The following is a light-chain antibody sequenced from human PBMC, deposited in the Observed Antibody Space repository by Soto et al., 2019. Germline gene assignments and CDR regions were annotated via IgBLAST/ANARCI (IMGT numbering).Light chain of an antibody. CDR2: IAS. CDR1: QSISNY. Sequence: DIHMTQSPSSLSASVGDRVTITCRASQSISNYLNWYQQKPGKAPNLLIYIASNLHSGVPSRFSGSGSGTDFTLTISSLQPEDFVTYYCQQSYSTPYTFGQGTKLDI. J-gene: IGKJ2*01. V-gene: IGKV1-39*01. CDR3: QQSYSTPYT.